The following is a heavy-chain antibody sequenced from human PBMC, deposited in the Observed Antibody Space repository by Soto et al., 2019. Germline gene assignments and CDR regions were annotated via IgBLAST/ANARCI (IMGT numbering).Heavy chain of an antibody. CDR1: GFRFSNYA. J-gene: IGHJ4*02. CDR2: ISATGGGT. V-gene: IGHV3-23*01. CDR3: AKDRRAWVNSAFYFDF. D-gene: IGHD2-15*01. Sequence: EGALKVNCVDPGFRFSNYAMSWVRQAPGKGLEWVSLISATGGGTYYADSVKGRFTISRDNSHNTLYLQVHSLTAEDTAVYYCAKDRRAWVNSAFYFDFWGQGAQVTVSS.